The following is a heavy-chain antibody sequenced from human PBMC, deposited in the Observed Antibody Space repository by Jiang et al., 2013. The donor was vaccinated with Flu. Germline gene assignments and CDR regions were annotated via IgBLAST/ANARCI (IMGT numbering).Heavy chain of an antibody. CDR2: ISYDGSNK. CDR3: ARDRFRIQLFDAFDI. V-gene: IGHV3-30-3*01. CDR1: GFTFSSYA. J-gene: IGHJ3*02. D-gene: IGHD5-18*01. Sequence: VQLVESGGGVVQPGRSLRLSCAASGFTFSSYAMHWVRQAPGKGLEWVAVISYDGSNKYYADSVKGRFTISRDNSKNTLYLQMNSLRAEDTAVYYCARDRFRIQLFDAFDIWGQGTMVTVSS.